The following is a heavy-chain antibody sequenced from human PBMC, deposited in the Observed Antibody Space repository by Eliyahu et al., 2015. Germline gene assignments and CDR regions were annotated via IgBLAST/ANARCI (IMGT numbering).Heavy chain of an antibody. Sequence: EVQLVESGGGLVKPGGTLRXSCSVPGLTFSPTWMSWXRQAPGKGLEWVGRIKSTIDGGTRDYAAPVEDRFIISRDDSKNILYLQMDSLETDDTAVYYCATTNWDSYFDIWGRGTLVTVSS. D-gene: IGHD3-16*01. CDR1: GLTFSPTW. J-gene: IGHJ2*01. V-gene: IGHV3-15*01. CDR3: ATTNWDSYFDI. CDR2: IKSTIDGGTR.